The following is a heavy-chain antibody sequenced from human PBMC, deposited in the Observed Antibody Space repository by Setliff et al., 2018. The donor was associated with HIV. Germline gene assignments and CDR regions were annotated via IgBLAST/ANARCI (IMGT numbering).Heavy chain of an antibody. CDR1: GGSISPYY. D-gene: IGHD1-7*01. CDR3: ARGGASSKNLDP. V-gene: IGHV4-59*01. J-gene: IGHJ5*02. Sequence: NPSETLSLTCTVSGGSISPYYWSWIRQPPGKGLEWIAWISDRGTTNYNPSLKSRVTLSVDTSKNQFSLSLTSVTGADTAVYYCARGGASSKNLDPWGQGTLVTVSS. CDR2: ISDRGTT.